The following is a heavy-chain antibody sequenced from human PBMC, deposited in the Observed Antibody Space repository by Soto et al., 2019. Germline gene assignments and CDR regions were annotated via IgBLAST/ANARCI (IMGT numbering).Heavy chain of an antibody. D-gene: IGHD1-26*01. CDR1: GYTFTSYG. Sequence: ASAKLNCKASGYTFTSYGTSSVRQAPGQGLEWMGWISAYNGNTNYAQKLQGRVTMTTDTSTSTAYMELRSLRSDDTAVYYCARDFGSGSYSRSHWFDPWGQGTLVTVSS. CDR3: ARDFGSGSYSRSHWFDP. V-gene: IGHV1-18*01. CDR2: ISAYNGNT. J-gene: IGHJ5*02.